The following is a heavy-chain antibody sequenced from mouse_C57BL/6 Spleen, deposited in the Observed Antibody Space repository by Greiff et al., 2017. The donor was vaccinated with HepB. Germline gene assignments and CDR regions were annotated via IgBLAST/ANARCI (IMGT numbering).Heavy chain of an antibody. Sequence: QVQLQQSGPELVKPGASVKISCKASGYAFSSSWLNWVKQRPGKGLEWIGRIYPGDGDTNYNGKFTGKATLTADKSSSTDYMQLSSLTSEDSAVYFCARWEDGDWFAYWGQGTLVTVSA. V-gene: IGHV1-82*01. CDR2: IYPGDGDT. CDR3: ARWEDGDWFAY. D-gene: IGHD4-1*01. CDR1: GYAFSSSW. J-gene: IGHJ3*01.